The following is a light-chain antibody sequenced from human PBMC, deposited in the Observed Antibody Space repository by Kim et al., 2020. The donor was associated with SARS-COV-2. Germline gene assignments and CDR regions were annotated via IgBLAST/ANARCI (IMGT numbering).Light chain of an antibody. CDR3: QQRSNWPPIT. J-gene: IGKJ3*01. V-gene: IGKV3-11*01. CDR1: QSVSNS. Sequence: PPGARATLSCRASQSVSNSLAWYQQKPGQAPRLLIYDASNRATGIPARFSGSGSGTDFTLTISSLEPEDCAVYYCQQRSNWPPITFGPGTKVDIK. CDR2: DAS.